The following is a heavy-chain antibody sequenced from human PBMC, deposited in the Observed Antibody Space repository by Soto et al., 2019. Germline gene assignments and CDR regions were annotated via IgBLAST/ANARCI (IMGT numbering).Heavy chain of an antibody. D-gene: IGHD4-17*01. CDR1: GFTFSSYG. CDR2: ISYDGSNK. V-gene: IGHV3-30*18. CDR3: AKALDYGDYVLDY. J-gene: IGHJ4*02. Sequence: AGGSLRLSCAASGFTFSSYGMHWVRQAPGKGLEWVAVISYDGSNKYYADSVKGRFTISRGNSKNTLYLQMNSLGAEDTAVYYCAKALDYGDYVLDYWGQGTLVTVSS.